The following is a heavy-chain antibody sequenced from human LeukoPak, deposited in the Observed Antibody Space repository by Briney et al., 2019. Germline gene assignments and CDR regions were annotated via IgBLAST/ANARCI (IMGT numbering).Heavy chain of an antibody. CDR1: GFTFSSYG. V-gene: IGHV3-33*01. CDR2: IWYDGSNK. D-gene: IGHD5-24*01. Sequence: GRSLRLSCAASGFTFSSYGMHWVRQAPGKGLEWVAVIWYDGSNKYYADSVKGRFTISRDNSKNTLYLQMNSLRAEDTAVYYCVREGEDGTFDYWGQGTLVTVSS. J-gene: IGHJ4*02. CDR3: VREGEDGTFDY.